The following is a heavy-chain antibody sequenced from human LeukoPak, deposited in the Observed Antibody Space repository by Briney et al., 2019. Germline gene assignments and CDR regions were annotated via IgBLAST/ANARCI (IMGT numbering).Heavy chain of an antibody. V-gene: IGHV4-30-2*01. CDR3: ARDERRGWFDF. CDR2: IYHSGST. Sequence: SQTLSLTCTVSGGSISSGGYYWSWIRQPPGKGLEWIGYIYHSGSTYYNPSLKSRVTISVDRSKNQFSLKLSSVTAADTAVYYCARDERRGWFDFWGQGTLVTVSS. CDR1: GGSISSGGYY. J-gene: IGHJ5*01.